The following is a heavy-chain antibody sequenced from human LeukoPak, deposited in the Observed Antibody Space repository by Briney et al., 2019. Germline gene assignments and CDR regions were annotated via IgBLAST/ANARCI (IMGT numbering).Heavy chain of an antibody. CDR3: AKDGGFYYMDV. CDR2: ISSSSSTI. Sequence: GGSLRLSCAASGFTFSSYSMNWVRQAPGKGLEWVSYISSSSSTIYYADSVNGLFTISRDNSKNMLYLQMNGLRIEDTAVYYCAKDGGFYYMDVWGKATTVTISS. D-gene: IGHD3-16*01. J-gene: IGHJ6*03. V-gene: IGHV3-48*01. CDR1: GFTFSSYS.